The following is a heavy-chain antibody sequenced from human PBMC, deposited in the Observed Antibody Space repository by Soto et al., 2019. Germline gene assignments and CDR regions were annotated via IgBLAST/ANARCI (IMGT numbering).Heavy chain of an antibody. V-gene: IGHV4-59*01. J-gene: IGHJ4*02. D-gene: IGHD3-22*01. CDR2: IYYSGST. CDR3: ARIPMSYYDSSGYYYYFDY. Sequence: SETLSLTCTVSGGSISSYYWSWIRQPPGKGLEWIGYIYYSGSTNYNPSIKSRVTISVDTSKNQFSLKLSSVTAADTAVYYCARIPMSYYDSSGYYYYFDYWGQGTLDTVSS. CDR1: GGSISSYY.